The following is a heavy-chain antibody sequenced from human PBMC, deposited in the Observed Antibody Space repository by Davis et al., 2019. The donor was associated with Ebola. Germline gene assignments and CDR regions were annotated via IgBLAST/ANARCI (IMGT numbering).Heavy chain of an antibody. CDR1: GRTFNNYA. D-gene: IGHD5-12*01. Sequence: SVTVSCKASGRTFNNYAINWVRQAPGQGLEWIGRIISIVNITHYPQKFQGRVTITADRSTSTAYMELSSLRSEDTAVYWCARVLYSGYDIHYVMDVWGQGTTVTVSS. J-gene: IGHJ6*02. V-gene: IGHV1-69*04. CDR2: IISIVNIT. CDR3: ARVLYSGYDIHYVMDV.